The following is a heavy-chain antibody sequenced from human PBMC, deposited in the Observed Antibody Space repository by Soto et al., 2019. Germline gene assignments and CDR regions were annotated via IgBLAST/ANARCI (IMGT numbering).Heavy chain of an antibody. J-gene: IGHJ4*02. CDR1: GGTFSSYT. CDR2: IIPILGIA. D-gene: IGHD1-26*01. V-gene: IGHV1-69*08. CDR3: AGEAVGAVGALDC. Sequence: QVQLVQSGAEVKKPGSSVKVSCKASGGTFSSYTISWVRQAPGQGLEWMGRIIPILGIANYAQKFQGRVQVTADKSTSTAYMGLGSLRSEEAALYYCAGEAVGAVGALDCWGQGTLVTVAS.